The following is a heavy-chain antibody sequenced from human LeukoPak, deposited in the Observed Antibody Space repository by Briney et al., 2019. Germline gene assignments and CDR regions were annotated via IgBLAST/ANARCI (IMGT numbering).Heavy chain of an antibody. D-gene: IGHD3-10*02. CDR1: RGTFSSYA. CDR2: IIPILGIA. Sequence: SSVKVSCKASRGTFSSYAISWVRQAPGQGLEWMGRIIPILGIANYAQKFQGRVTITADKSTSTAYMELSSLRSEDTAVYYCASVPEYYGMDVWGQGTTVTVSS. J-gene: IGHJ6*02. V-gene: IGHV1-69*04. CDR3: ASVPEYYGMDV.